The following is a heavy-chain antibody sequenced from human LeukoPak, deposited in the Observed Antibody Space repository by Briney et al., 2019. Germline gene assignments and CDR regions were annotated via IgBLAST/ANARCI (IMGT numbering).Heavy chain of an antibody. Sequence: SVKVSCKASGGTFSSYTISWVRQAPGQGLEWMGRIIPILGIANYAQKFQGRVTITADKSTSTAYMELSSLRSEDAAVYYCARVTEWELLRFDYWGQGTLVTVSS. J-gene: IGHJ4*02. CDR3: ARVTEWELLRFDY. CDR2: IIPILGIA. CDR1: GGTFSSYT. V-gene: IGHV1-69*02. D-gene: IGHD1-26*01.